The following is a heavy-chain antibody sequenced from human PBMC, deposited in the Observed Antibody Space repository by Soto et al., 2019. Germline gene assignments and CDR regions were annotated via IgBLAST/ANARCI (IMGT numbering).Heavy chain of an antibody. V-gene: IGHV3-9*01. CDR2: ITWNGVNS. D-gene: IGHD2-15*01. CDR1: GFTFDDHA. Sequence: EEHLVESGGASVQPGRSLRLSCAASGFTFDDHAMHWVRQAPGKGLEWVSSITWNGVNSGYADSIKGRFTISRDNAKNSLYLQMDTLRAEDTAFYYCTRGYCGVGSCVFDFWGLGTMVTVSS. J-gene: IGHJ3*01. CDR3: TRGYCGVGSCVFDF.